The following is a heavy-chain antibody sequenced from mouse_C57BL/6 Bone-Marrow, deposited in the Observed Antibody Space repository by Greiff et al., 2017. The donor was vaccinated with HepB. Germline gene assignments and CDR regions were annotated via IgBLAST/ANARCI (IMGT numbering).Heavy chain of an antibody. J-gene: IGHJ3*01. D-gene: IGHD3-3*01. V-gene: IGHV1-59*01. Sequence: QVQLQQPGAELVRPGTSVKLPCKASGYTFTSYWRHLVKQRPGQGLEWIGVIDPSDSYTNYNQKFKGKATLTVDTSSSTAYMQLSSLTSEDSAVYYCARKGSFAYWGQGTLVTVSA. CDR3: ARKGSFAY. CDR1: GYTFTSYW. CDR2: IDPSDSYT.